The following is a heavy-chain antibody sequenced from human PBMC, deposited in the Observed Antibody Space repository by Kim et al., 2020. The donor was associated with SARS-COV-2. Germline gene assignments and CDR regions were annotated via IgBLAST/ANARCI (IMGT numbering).Heavy chain of an antibody. Sequence: GGSLRLSCAASGFTFSSYGMHWVRQAPGKGLEWVAVISYDGSNKYYADSVKGRFTISRDNSKNTLYLQMNSLRAEDTAVYYCAKDFEIEMWDTAMGNYYFDYWGQGTLVTVSS. CDR2: ISYDGSNK. V-gene: IGHV3-30*18. J-gene: IGHJ4*02. D-gene: IGHD5-18*01. CDR3: AKDFEIEMWDTAMGNYYFDY. CDR1: GFTFSSYG.